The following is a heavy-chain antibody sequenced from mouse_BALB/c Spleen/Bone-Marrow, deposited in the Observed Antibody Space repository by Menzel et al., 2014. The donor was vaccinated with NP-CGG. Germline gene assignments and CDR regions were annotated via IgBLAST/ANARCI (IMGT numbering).Heavy chain of an antibody. V-gene: IGHV6-6*02. Sequence: DVQLQESGGGLVQPGGSMKLSCVASGFTFSNYWMNWVRQSPEKGLEWVAEIRLKSNNYATHYAESVKGRFTISRDDSKSSVYLQMNNLRAEDTGIYYCTSITPWFAYWGQGTLVTVSA. CDR2: IRLKSNNYAT. CDR3: TSITPWFAY. CDR1: GFTFSNYW. J-gene: IGHJ3*01. D-gene: IGHD1-1*01.